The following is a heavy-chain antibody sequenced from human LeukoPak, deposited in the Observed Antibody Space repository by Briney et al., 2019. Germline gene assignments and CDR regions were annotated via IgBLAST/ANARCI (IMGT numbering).Heavy chain of an antibody. CDR2: IYSDGTT. J-gene: IGHJ4*02. Sequence: GGSLRLSCAASGFSVSSIYMNWVCQAPGKGLEWVSVIYSDGTTYYADSVKGRFTISRDDSKNTLYLHMNSLRAEDTAVYYCARAPNWRFDHWGQGTLVTVSS. CDR1: GFSVSSIY. CDR3: ARAPNWRFDH. D-gene: IGHD1-1*01. V-gene: IGHV3-53*01.